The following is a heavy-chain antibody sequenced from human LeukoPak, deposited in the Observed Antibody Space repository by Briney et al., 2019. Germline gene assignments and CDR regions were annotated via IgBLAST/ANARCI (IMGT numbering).Heavy chain of an antibody. CDR3: ARRSLVRTVGYYYGMDV. Sequence: SETLSLTCTVSGGSINSDYWSWIRQPPGKGLEWLGSIYYSGSTNYNPSLKSRATISIDTSKRQFSLRLNSVTAADTAVYYCARRSLVRTVGYYYGMDVWGQGTTVTVSS. J-gene: IGHJ6*02. V-gene: IGHV4-59*08. CDR1: GGSINSDY. CDR2: IYYSGST. D-gene: IGHD1-26*01.